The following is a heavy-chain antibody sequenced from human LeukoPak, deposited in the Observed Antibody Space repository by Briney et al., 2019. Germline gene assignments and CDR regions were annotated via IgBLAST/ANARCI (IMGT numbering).Heavy chain of an antibody. CDR2: IYPGDTDT. CDR3: ARQGRIAAAGTPDLDFDY. V-gene: IGHV5-51*01. CDR1: GYSFTSYW. J-gene: IGHJ4*02. Sequence: GESLKISFKGSGYSFTSYWIGWVRQMPGKGLEWMGIIYPGDTDTRYSPSFQGQVTISADKSISTAYLQWSSLKASDTAMYYCARQGRIAAAGTPDLDFDYWGQGTLVTVSS. D-gene: IGHD6-13*01.